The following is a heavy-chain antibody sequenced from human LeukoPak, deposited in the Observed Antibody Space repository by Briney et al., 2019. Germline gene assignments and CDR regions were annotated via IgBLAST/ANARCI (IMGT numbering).Heavy chain of an antibody. Sequence: ASVKVSCKASGGTFSSYAISWVRQAPGQGLEWMGGIIPIFGTANYAQKFQGRVTITTDESTSTAYMEPSSLRSEDTAVYYCARDSGSDYYDSSGYYDYWGQGTLVTVSS. CDR1: GGTFSSYA. V-gene: IGHV1-69*05. CDR2: IIPIFGTA. J-gene: IGHJ4*02. D-gene: IGHD3-22*01. CDR3: ARDSGSDYYDSSGYYDY.